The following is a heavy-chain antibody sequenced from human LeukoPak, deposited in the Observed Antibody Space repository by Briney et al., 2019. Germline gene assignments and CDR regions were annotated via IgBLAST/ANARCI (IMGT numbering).Heavy chain of an antibody. CDR1: GFTFSSYA. CDR2: ISYDGSNK. V-gene: IGHV3-30-3*01. CDR3: ASSGIGYCSGGSCPNYFDY. J-gene: IGHJ4*02. Sequence: GRSLRLSCAASGFTFSSYAMHWVRQAPGKGLEWVAVISYDGSNKYYADSVKGRFTISRDNSKNTLYLQMNSLRAEDTAVYYCASSGIGYCSGGSCPNYFDYWSQGTLVTVSS. D-gene: IGHD2-15*01.